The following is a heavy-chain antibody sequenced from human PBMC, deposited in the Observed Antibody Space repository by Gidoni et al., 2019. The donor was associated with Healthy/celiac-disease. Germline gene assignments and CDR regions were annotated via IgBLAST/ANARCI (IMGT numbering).Heavy chain of an antibody. Sequence: EWLSYISSSGDTIFYADSVKGRFTISRDNAKDSLSLQMNSLRAEDTAVYYCARDPRARGSRLGGQMYFDYWGQGTLVTVAS. CDR2: ISSSGDTI. D-gene: IGHD3-16*01. CDR3: ARDPRARGSRLGGQMYFDY. J-gene: IGHJ4*02. V-gene: IGHV3-48*03.